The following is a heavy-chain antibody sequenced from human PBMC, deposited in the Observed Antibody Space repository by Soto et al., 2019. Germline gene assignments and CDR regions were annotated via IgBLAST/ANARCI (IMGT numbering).Heavy chain of an antibody. CDR2: IYYSGST. J-gene: IGHJ6*03. V-gene: IGHV4-39*01. CDR1: EGSSRGCSCH. D-gene: IGHD3-10*01. Sequence: PSETQRNSCTVAEGSSRGCSCHCNKKSQPPGKGLEWIGSIYYSGSTYYNPSLKSRVTISVDTSKNQFSLKLSSVTAADTAVYYCSRGVILGIYYYYYMDVWGKGTTVTVSS. CDR3: SRGVILGIYYYYYMDV.